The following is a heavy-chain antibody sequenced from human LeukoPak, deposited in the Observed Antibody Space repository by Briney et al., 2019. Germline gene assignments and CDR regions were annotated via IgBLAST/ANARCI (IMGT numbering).Heavy chain of an antibody. D-gene: IGHD6-19*01. Sequence: GGSLRLSCAASGVAFNNYSMRWVRQAPGRALESVSSICCSGGSTYYADSVKGRFTMSRDNSKNTLYLQMNSLRAENTAVYFCAKEGDSSGYYVILCFFDYWGQGTLVTVSS. CDR3: AKEGDSSGYYVILCFFDY. CDR2: ICCSGGST. CDR1: GVAFNNYS. V-gene: IGHV3-23*01. J-gene: IGHJ4*02.